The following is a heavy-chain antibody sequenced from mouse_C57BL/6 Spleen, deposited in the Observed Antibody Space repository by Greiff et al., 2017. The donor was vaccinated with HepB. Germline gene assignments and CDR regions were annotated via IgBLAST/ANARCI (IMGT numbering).Heavy chain of an antibody. CDR2: INPGSGGT. Sequence: VKLMESGAELVRPGTSVKVSCKASGYAFTNYLIEWVKQRPGQGLEWIGVINPGSGGTNYNEKFKGKATLTADKSSSTAYMQLSSLTSEDSAVYFCARAYDGYPWFAYWGQGTLVTVSA. J-gene: IGHJ3*01. CDR1: GYAFTNYL. D-gene: IGHD2-3*01. V-gene: IGHV1-54*01. CDR3: ARAYDGYPWFAY.